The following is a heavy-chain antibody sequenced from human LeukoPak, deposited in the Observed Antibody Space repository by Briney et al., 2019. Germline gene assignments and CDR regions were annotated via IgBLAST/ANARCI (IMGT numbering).Heavy chain of an antibody. CDR3: AKVGVDRPVYYYYMDV. Sequence: PGGSLRLSCAASGFTFSSYEMNWVRQAPGKGLEWVSYISSSGSTIYYADSVKGRFTISRDNAKNSLYLQMNSLRAEDTAVYYCAKVGVDRPVYYYYMDVWGKGTTVTISS. CDR1: GFTFSSYE. D-gene: IGHD1-14*01. V-gene: IGHV3-48*03. CDR2: ISSSGSTI. J-gene: IGHJ6*03.